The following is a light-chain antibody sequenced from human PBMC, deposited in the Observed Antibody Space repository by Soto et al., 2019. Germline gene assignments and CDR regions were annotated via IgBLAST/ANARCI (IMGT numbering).Light chain of an antibody. J-gene: IGKJ1*01. CDR1: QSVLSGSNNRHY. V-gene: IGKV4-1*01. CDR3: QQYYTPLWT. CDR2: WAS. Sequence: VLTQSPDSLAVSLGERATINCKSSQSVLSGSNNRHYLAWYQQKPGQPPKLLIYWASTRESGVPDRFSGSGSGTEFTLTISSLQAEDVAVYYCQQYYTPLWTFGQGTKVDIK.